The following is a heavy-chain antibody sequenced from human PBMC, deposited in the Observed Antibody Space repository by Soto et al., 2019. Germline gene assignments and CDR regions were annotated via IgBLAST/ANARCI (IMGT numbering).Heavy chain of an antibody. J-gene: IGHJ4*02. CDR2: IKQDGSEK. CDR3: ASLYLIRGVIVDY. CDR1: GFTFSSYW. Sequence: GGSLILSCAASGFTFSSYWMSWVRQAPGKGLEWVANIKQDGSEKYYVDSVKGRFTISRDNAKNSLYLQMNSLRAEDTAVYYCASLYLIRGVIVDYWGQGTLVTVSS. D-gene: IGHD3-10*01. V-gene: IGHV3-7*01.